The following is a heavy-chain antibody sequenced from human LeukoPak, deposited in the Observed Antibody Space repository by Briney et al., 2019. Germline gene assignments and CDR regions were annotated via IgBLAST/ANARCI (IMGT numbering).Heavy chain of an antibody. CDR2: MNPSNGNT. CDR3: ARVSVAVVLAGIGSHYYYYYMDV. D-gene: IGHD2-2*01. J-gene: IGHJ6*03. Sequence: ASVKVSCKASGYTFTSYDINWVRQATGQGLEWMGWMNPSNGNTFYAQKFQGRVTITRDTSISTAYMELSSLRSEDTAVYYCARVSVAVVLAGIGSHYYYYYMDVWGTGTTVTVSS. V-gene: IGHV1-8*01. CDR1: GYTFTSYD.